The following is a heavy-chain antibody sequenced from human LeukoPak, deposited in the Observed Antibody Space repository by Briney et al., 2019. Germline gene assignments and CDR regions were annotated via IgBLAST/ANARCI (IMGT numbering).Heavy chain of an antibody. CDR2: IYYSGST. V-gene: IGHV4-39*07. D-gene: IGHD5-12*01. CDR3: AREVAPDYYYYYMDV. Sequence: SETLSLTCTVSGGSISSNTYYWGWIRQPPGKGLEWIGSIYYSGSTNYNPSLKSRVTISVDTSKNQFSLKLSSVTAADTAVYYCAREVAPDYYYYYMDVWGKGTTVTISS. J-gene: IGHJ6*03. CDR1: GGSISSNTYY.